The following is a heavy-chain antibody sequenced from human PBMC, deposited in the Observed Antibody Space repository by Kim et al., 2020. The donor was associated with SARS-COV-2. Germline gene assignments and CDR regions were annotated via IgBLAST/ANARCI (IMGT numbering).Heavy chain of an antibody. D-gene: IGHD2-8*01. CDR1: GFTFSASV. V-gene: IGHV3-23*01. Sequence: GGSLRLSCAASGFTFSASVMRWVRQASGKGLEWVSTITGSGGSTFYADSVKGRFTISRDNSKNTLYLQMNSLRAEDTAVYYCAKDHQWSFDYWGQGSLVT. J-gene: IGHJ4*02. CDR2: ITGSGGST. CDR3: AKDHQWSFDY.